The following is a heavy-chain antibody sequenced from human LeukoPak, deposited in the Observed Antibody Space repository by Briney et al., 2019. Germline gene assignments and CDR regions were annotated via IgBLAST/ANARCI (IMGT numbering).Heavy chain of an antibody. CDR2: IKPDGRER. D-gene: IGHD2-15*01. J-gene: IGHJ4*02. Sequence: GGSLRLACAASGFTFSNSWMSWVSQAAGKGMEWGANIKPDGRERNYAESVKGRLKISREKSKNSVDLQMNRRRGEETAVYYCARDRGYCSGGNCYTVLDYWGQGILVTVSS. CDR3: ARDRGYCSGGNCYTVLDY. CDR1: GFTFSNSW. V-gene: IGHV3-7*01.